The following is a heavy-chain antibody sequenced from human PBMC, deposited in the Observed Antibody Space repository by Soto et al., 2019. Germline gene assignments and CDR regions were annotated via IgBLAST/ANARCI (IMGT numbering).Heavy chain of an antibody. CDR3: TRDRYYGWYFDL. J-gene: IGHJ2*01. D-gene: IGHD3-10*01. V-gene: IGHV4-59*01. Sequence: QVQLQESGPGLVKPSETLSLTCTVSGGSISSYYWSWIRQPPGKGLEWVGYIYYSGSTDSNPSLKSRVTVSVDTSNNQFSLKLSSVTAADSAVYYCTRDRYYGWYFDLWGRGTLVTVSS. CDR1: GGSISSYY. CDR2: IYYSGST.